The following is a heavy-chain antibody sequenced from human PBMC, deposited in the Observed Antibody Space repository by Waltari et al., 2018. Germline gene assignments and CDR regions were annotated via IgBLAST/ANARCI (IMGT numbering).Heavy chain of an antibody. CDR3: ARQDYYYVKGYFDL. CDR1: GGSIISAAYY. CDR2: MYYSGST. Sequence: QLQLQESGPGLVKPSETLSLTCVVSGGSIISAAYYWGWVRQPPGKGLEFIGSMYYSGSTYYNPSLKSRVTISVDPSQNQFSRRLSSVTAADTAVYYCARQDYYYVKGYFDLWGRGTLVTVSS. D-gene: IGHD3-22*01. J-gene: IGHJ2*01. V-gene: IGHV4-39*01.